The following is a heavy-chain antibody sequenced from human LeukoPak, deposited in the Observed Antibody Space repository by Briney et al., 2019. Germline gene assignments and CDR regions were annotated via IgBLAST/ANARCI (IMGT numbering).Heavy chain of an antibody. CDR1: GGSFSGYY. D-gene: IGHD3-22*01. J-gene: IGHJ6*03. CDR3: ARGPGSSGYYYRSYYYYMDV. Sequence: SETLSLTCAVYGGSFSGYYWSWIRQPPGKGLEWIGEINHSGSTNYNPSLKSRVTISVDTSKNQFSLKLSSVTAADTAVYYCARGPGSSGYYYRSYYYYMDVWGKGTTVTVSS. CDR2: INHSGST. V-gene: IGHV4-34*01.